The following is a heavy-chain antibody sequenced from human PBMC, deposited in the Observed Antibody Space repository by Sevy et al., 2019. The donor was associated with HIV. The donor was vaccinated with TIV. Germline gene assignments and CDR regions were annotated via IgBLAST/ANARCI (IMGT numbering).Heavy chain of an antibody. D-gene: IGHD2-21*02. V-gene: IGHV3-33*01. CDR2: IWYDGSNK. CDR1: GFTFSSYG. J-gene: IGHJ4*02. Sequence: GGSLRLSCAASGFTFSSYGMHWVRQAPGKGLEWVAVIWYDGSNKYYADSVKGRFTISRDNSKNTRYLQMNSLRAEDTAVYYCARGPHIVVVTAIPTHFDYWGQGTLVTVSS. CDR3: ARGPHIVVVTAIPTHFDY.